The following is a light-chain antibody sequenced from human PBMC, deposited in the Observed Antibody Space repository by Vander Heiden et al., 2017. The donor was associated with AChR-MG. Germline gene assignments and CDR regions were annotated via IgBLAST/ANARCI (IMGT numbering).Light chain of an antibody. J-gene: IGLJ3*02. V-gene: IGLV2-23*01. CDR3: CSYAGWSTWV. CDR2: EDT. Sequence: QSALTQPASVSGSPGQSITIPCTGTSSDFGAYNLASWYQQHPGKAPKLVIFEDTRRPSGISDRFSGSKSGNTASLTVSAVQAEDEADYYCCSYAGWSTWVFGGGTKLTVL. CDR1: SSDFGAYNL.